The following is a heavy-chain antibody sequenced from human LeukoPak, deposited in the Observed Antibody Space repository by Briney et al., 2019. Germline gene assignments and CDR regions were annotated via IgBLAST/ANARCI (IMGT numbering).Heavy chain of an antibody. Sequence: PSETLSLTCSVSGYSIRSGYHWAWIRQSPGKGLEWLGSIYQSGSTYDNPSLKSRVTMSVDTSRNQFSLNMRHVTAADTAVYYCARDGEVLSSSWFWFDPWGQGTLVTVSS. D-gene: IGHD6-13*01. CDR2: IYQSGST. J-gene: IGHJ5*02. CDR3: ARDGEVLSSSWFWFDP. V-gene: IGHV4-38-2*02. CDR1: GYSIRSGYH.